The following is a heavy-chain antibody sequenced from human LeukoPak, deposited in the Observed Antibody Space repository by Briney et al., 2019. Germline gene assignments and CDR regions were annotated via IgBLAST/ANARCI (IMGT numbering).Heavy chain of an antibody. J-gene: IGHJ5*02. CDR2: IYTSGST. D-gene: IGHD5-24*01. V-gene: IGHV4-4*07. CDR1: GGSISTYY. CDR3: AREEEQMARGLDP. Sequence: SVTLSLTCTVSGGSISTYYWSWIRQPAGRGLEWIGRIYTSGSTNYNPSLKSRVTMSVDTSKNQFSLKLSSVTAADTAVYYCAREEEQMARGLDPWGQGALVTVSS.